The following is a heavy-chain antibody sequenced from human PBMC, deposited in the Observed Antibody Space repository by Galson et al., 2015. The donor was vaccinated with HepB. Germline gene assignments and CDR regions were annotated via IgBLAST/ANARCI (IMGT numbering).Heavy chain of an antibody. Sequence: SLRLSCAAAGFTFSNYAMSWVRQAPGKGLQWVSSIGVSGGSTYYADSVKGRFTISRDNSKNTLYLQVNSLRDEDTAVYYCAKRQYGSGSFWGSFDIWGQGTMVAVSS. V-gene: IGHV3-23*01. D-gene: IGHD3-10*01. CDR3: AKRQYGSGSFWGSFDI. CDR1: GFTFSNYA. CDR2: IGVSGGST. J-gene: IGHJ3*02.